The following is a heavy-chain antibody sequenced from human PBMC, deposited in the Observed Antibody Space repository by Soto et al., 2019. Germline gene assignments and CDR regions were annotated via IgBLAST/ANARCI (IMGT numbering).Heavy chain of an antibody. J-gene: IGHJ6*02. CDR3: GMVDNYVTPTPQDV. CDR2: ISPYTGNT. V-gene: IGHV1-18*01. CDR1: GYIFVNYG. Sequence: QVQLVQSGDEVKKPGASVKVSCKASGYIFVNYGIAWVRQTPGQGLEWMGWISPYTGNTHSASKVQGRLTMTTDTSTSTAYMDLGSLTSDDTAVYYCGMVDNYVTPTPQDVWGQGTKVTVSS. D-gene: IGHD3-16*01.